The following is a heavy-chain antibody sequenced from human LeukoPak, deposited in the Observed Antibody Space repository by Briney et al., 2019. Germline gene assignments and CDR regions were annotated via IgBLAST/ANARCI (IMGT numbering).Heavy chain of an antibody. D-gene: IGHD1-26*01. Sequence: PSETLSLTCTVSGGSISSGGYYWSWIRQHPGKGVEWIGYIYYSGSTYYNPSLKSRVTISVDTSKNQFSLKLSSVTAADTAVYYCARDQRVGAIDYWGQGTLVTVSS. CDR3: ARDQRVGAIDY. CDR1: GGSISSGGYY. J-gene: IGHJ4*02. V-gene: IGHV4-31*03. CDR2: IYYSGST.